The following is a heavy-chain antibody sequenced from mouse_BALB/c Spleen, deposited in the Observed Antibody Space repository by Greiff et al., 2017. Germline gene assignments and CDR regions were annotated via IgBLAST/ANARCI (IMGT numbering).Heavy chain of an antibody. V-gene: IGHV2-9-2*01. Sequence: VKLMESGPGLVAPSQSLSITCTVSGFSLTSYDISWIRQPPGKGLEWLGVIWTGGGTNYNSAFMSRLSISKDNSKSQVFLKMNSLQTDDTAMYYCAKYGNYAFDYWGQGTTLTVSS. CDR3: AKYGNYAFDY. CDR1: GFSLTSYD. CDR2: IWTGGGT. J-gene: IGHJ2*01. D-gene: IGHD2-10*02.